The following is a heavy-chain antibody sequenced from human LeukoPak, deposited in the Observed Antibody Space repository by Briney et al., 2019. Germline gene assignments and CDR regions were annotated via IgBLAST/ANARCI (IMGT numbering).Heavy chain of an antibody. Sequence: PGGSLRLSCAASGFTFSSYSMNWVRQAPGKGLEWVSSISSSSSYIYYADSVKGRFTISRDNSKNTLYLQMNSLRAEDTAVYYCARFSSSRAGGGMDVWGQGTTVTVSS. V-gene: IGHV3-21*04. CDR2: ISSSSSYI. CDR3: ARFSSSRAGGGMDV. CDR1: GFTFSSYS. D-gene: IGHD6-13*01. J-gene: IGHJ6*02.